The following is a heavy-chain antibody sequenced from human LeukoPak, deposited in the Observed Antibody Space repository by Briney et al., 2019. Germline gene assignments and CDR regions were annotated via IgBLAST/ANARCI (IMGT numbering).Heavy chain of an antibody. CDR1: GFTVSSNY. Sequence: GGTLRLSCAASGFTVSSNYMSWVRQAPGKGLEWGSVIYSGGSTYYADSVKGRFTISRDNSKNTLYLQMNSLRAEDTAVYYCARGPDLSYGHRGFDYRGQGTLVTVSS. J-gene: IGHJ4*02. D-gene: IGHD5-18*01. V-gene: IGHV3-66*01. CDR2: IYSGGST. CDR3: ARGPDLSYGHRGFDY.